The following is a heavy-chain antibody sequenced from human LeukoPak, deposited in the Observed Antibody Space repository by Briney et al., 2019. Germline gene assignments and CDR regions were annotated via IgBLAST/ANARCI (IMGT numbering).Heavy chain of an antibody. D-gene: IGHD2-8*02. CDR3: AKLATLVVPLAY. CDR2: ISGSGGST. V-gene: IGHV3-23*01. Sequence: TRGSLRLSRAASGLTFSSYAMSWVRQAPGKGLEWVSAISGSGGSTYYADSVKGRFTISRDDSKNTLYLQMHSLRAEDTAVYYCAKLATLVVPLAYWGQGTLVTVYS. J-gene: IGHJ4*02. CDR1: GLTFSSYA.